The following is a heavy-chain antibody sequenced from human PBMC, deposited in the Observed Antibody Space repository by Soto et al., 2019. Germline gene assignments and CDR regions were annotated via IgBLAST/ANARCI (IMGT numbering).Heavy chain of an antibody. J-gene: IGHJ4*02. CDR1: GYAFTTYG. D-gene: IGHD1-1*01. Sequence: QVHLVQSGAEVKKPGASVKVSCKGSGYAFTTYGITWVRQAPGQGLEWMGWISAHNGNTNYAQKLQGRITVTRDTTTSPTYVELRSLRSAFAAVYYCARGRYGDYWGQGALVTVSS. CDR3: ARGRYGDY. CDR2: ISAHNGNT. V-gene: IGHV1-18*01.